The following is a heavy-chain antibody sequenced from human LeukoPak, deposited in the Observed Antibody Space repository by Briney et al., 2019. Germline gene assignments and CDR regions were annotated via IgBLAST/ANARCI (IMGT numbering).Heavy chain of an antibody. CDR3: ARDRWTGYGGSYYLVDY. Sequence: PSETLSLTCTVSGGSTSSYYWSWIRQPPGKGLEWIGYIYDSGSTNYNPSLKSRVTISVDTSKNQFSLKLSSVTAADTAVYYCARDRWTGYGGSYYLVDYWGQGTLVTVSS. CDR1: GGSTSSYY. D-gene: IGHD1-26*01. CDR2: IYDSGST. V-gene: IGHV4-59*01. J-gene: IGHJ4*02.